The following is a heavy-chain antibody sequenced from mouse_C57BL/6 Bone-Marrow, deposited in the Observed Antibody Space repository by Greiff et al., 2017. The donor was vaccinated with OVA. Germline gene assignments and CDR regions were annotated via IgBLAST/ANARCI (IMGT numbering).Heavy chain of an antibody. J-gene: IGHJ3*01. CDR3: AGYGNYPAWFAY. CDR2: IWSGGST. Sequence: QVHVKQSGPGLVQPSQSLSITCTVSGFSLTSYGVHWVRQSPGKGLEWLGVIWSGGSTDYNAAFISRLSISKDNSKSQVFFKMNSLQADDTAIYYCAGYGNYPAWFAYWGQGTLVTVSA. V-gene: IGHV2-2*01. D-gene: IGHD2-1*01. CDR1: GFSLTSYG.